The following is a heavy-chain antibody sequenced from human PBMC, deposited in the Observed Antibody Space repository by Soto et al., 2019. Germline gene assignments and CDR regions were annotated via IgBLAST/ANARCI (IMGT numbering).Heavy chain of an antibody. D-gene: IGHD3-22*01. J-gene: IGHJ4*02. CDR3: ARQDDSSGYLFDY. CDR2: IYYSGST. Sequence: SETLSLTCTVSGGSISSSSYYWGWIRQPPGKGLEWVGSIYYSGSTYYNPSLKSRVTISVDTSKNQFSLKLSSVTAADTAVYYCARQDDSSGYLFDYWGQGTLVTVSS. CDR1: GGSISSSSYY. V-gene: IGHV4-39*01.